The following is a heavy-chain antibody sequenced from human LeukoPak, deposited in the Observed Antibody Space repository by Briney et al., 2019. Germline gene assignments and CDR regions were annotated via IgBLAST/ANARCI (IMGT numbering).Heavy chain of an antibody. CDR3: ARGGGYYPIDY. J-gene: IGHJ4*02. D-gene: IGHD2-15*01. V-gene: IGHV3-53*01. Sequence: GGSLRLSCAASGFTVNSNYMNWVRQAPGKGLEWVSVLYSDGRTYYADSVRGRFTISRDTSKNTLYLQVNSLRAEDTAVYYCARGGGYYPIDYWGQGTLVTVSS. CDR2: LYSDGRT. CDR1: GFTVNSNY.